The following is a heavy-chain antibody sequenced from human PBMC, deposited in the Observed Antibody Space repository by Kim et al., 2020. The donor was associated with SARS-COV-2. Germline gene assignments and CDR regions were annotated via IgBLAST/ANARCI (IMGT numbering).Heavy chain of an antibody. CDR3: ARRVYYYGSGSYSRYYYYGMDV. D-gene: IGHD3-10*01. J-gene: IGHJ6*02. Sequence: SETLSLTCTVSGGSISSGGYYWSWIRQHPGKGLEWIGYIYYSGSTYYNPSLKSRVTISVDTSKNQFSLKLSSVTAADTAVYYCARRVYYYGSGSYSRYYYYGMDVWGQGTTVTVSS. V-gene: IGHV4-31*03. CDR2: IYYSGST. CDR1: GGSISSGGYY.